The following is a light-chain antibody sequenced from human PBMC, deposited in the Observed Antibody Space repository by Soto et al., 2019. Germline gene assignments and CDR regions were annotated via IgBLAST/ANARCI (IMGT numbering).Light chain of an antibody. Sequence: EIVLTQSPATLSLSPGERATLSCRASQSVSSYLAWYQQKPGQAPRLLIYDTSKRATGIPARFSGSGSGTDVTLTIRSLEPEDFAVYYCQQRTNWPRSFTFGPGTKVDIK. V-gene: IGKV3-11*01. J-gene: IGKJ3*01. CDR2: DTS. CDR3: QQRTNWPRSFT. CDR1: QSVSSY.